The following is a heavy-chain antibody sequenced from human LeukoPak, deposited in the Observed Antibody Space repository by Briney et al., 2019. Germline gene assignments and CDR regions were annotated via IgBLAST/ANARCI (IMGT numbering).Heavy chain of an antibody. CDR2: IIPIFGTA. D-gene: IGHD6-6*01. CDR3: ARVAPVYSSSSFYYYYYMDV. J-gene: IGHJ6*03. CDR1: GGTFSSYA. V-gene: IGHV1-69*05. Sequence: SVKVSCKASGGTFSSYAISWVRQAPGQGLEWMGGIIPIFGTANYAQKFQGRVTITTDESTSTAYMELSSLRSEDTAVYYCARVAPVYSSSSFYYYYYMDVWGKGTTVTVSS.